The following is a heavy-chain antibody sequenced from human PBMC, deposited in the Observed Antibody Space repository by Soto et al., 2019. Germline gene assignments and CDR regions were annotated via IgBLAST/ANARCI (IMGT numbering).Heavy chain of an antibody. J-gene: IGHJ6*02. V-gene: IGHV4-61*01. CDR2: IYYSGAT. CDR3: ARLSPMAFAGGACYYSMDV. Sequence: SETLSLTCSVSGDSVSSATYYWSWIRQPPGKELEWIGYIYYSGATNHNPSLTSRVSISLDMSKNQVSLRLTSVTAADTAVYYCARLSPMAFAGGACYYSMDVWGQGTTVTVSS. CDR1: GDSVSSATYY. D-gene: IGHD3-10*01.